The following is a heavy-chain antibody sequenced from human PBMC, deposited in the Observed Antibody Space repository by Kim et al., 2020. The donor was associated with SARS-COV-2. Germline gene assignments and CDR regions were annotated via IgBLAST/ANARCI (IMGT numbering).Heavy chain of an antibody. CDR2: ISYDGSNK. CDR3: ARGNGEYYPFDY. CDR1: GFTFSSYA. J-gene: IGHJ4*02. Sequence: GGSLRLSCAASGFTFSSYAMHWVRQAPGKGLEWVAVISYDGSNKYYADSVKGRFTISRDNSKNTLYLQMNSLRAEDTAVYYCARGNGEYYPFDYWGQGTLVTVSS. V-gene: IGHV3-30*04. D-gene: IGHD3-10*01.